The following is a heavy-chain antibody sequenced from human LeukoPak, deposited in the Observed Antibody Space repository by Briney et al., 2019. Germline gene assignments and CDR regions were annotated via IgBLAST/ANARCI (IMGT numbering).Heavy chain of an antibody. J-gene: IGHJ4*02. Sequence: PSETLSLTCAVYGGSFSGYYWSWIRQPPGKGLEWIGEINHSGSTNYNPSLKSRVTISVDTSKNQFSLKLSSVTAADTAVYYCARVRGRADIVVVPAAMFFDYWGQGTLVTVSS. V-gene: IGHV4-34*01. CDR1: GGSFSGYY. D-gene: IGHD2-2*01. CDR3: ARVRGRADIVVVPAAMFFDY. CDR2: INHSGST.